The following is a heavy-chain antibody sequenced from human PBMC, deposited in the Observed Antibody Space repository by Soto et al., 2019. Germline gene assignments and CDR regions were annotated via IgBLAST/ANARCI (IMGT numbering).Heavy chain of an antibody. V-gene: IGHV5-10-1*01. CDR2: IDHSDSYT. CDR3: ARHPPARWLQSDGAFDI. CDR1: GYSFTSYW. J-gene: IGHJ3*02. Sequence: EVQLVQSGAEVKKPGESLRISCQGSGYSFTSYWIHWVRQMPGKGLEWMGRIDHSDSYTNYTPCFQGHVTISADKSIRTAYLQWSSLKASDTAMYYCARHPPARWLQSDGAFDIWGHGTMVTVSS. D-gene: IGHD5-12*01.